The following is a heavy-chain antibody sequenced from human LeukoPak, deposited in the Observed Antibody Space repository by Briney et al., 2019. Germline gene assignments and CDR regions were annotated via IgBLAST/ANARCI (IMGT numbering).Heavy chain of an antibody. CDR3: ARLSPYYDILTGSSYYFDY. D-gene: IGHD3-9*01. CDR1: GGSISSSSYY. V-gene: IGHV4-39*01. J-gene: IGHJ4*02. Sequence: PSETLSLTCTVSGGSISSSSYYWGWIRQPPGKGLEWIGSLYYSGSTYYNPSLKSRVTISVDTSKNQFSLKLSSVTAADTAVYYCARLSPYYDILTGSSYYFDYWGQGTLVTVSS. CDR2: LYYSGST.